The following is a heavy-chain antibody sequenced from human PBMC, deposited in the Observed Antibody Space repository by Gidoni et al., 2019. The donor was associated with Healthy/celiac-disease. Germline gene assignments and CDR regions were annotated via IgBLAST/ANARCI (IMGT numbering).Heavy chain of an antibody. CDR1: GYTFTNYY. D-gene: IGHD6-19*01. CDR3: AREGGYSSGGGFDC. Sequence: QVQLVQSGAEVKKPGASVKVSCKASGYTFTNYYMHWVRQAAGQGLDLMGIINPRGCNTSYVQKFPGRVTMPRDTSTSTVHMELRSLTAEDTAVYYCAREGGYSSGGGFDCWGQGTLVTVSS. J-gene: IGHJ4*02. CDR2: INPRGCNT. V-gene: IGHV1-46*03.